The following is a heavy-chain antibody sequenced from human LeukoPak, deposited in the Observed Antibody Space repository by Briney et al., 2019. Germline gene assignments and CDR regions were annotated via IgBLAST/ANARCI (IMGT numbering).Heavy chain of an antibody. V-gene: IGHV4-38-2*02. CDR2: IYHSGST. CDR1: GYSISSGYY. J-gene: IGHJ6*03. Sequence: PSETLSLTCTVSGYSISSGYYWGWIRQPPGKGLEWIGCIYHSGSTYYNPSLKSRVTISVDTSKNQFSLKLSSVTAADTAVYYCARVMDNWNYGDYYYYYYMDVWGKGTTVTVSS. D-gene: IGHD1-7*01. CDR3: ARVMDNWNYGDYYYYYYMDV.